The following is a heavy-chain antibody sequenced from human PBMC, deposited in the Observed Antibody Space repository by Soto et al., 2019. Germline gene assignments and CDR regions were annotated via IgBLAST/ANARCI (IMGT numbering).Heavy chain of an antibody. Sequence: DVQLVESGGGLVQPGRSLRLSCAASGFTFDDYAMHWVRQAPGKGLEWVSGISWNSGSIGYADSVKGRFTISRDNAKNGMHVQMNSLRDEDTALYFCGKDPVMRSVHYGMDVWGQGTRVSVSS. CDR1: GFTFDDYA. V-gene: IGHV3-9*01. D-gene: IGHD2-21*01. J-gene: IGHJ6*02. CDR2: ISWNSGSI. CDR3: GKDPVMRSVHYGMDV.